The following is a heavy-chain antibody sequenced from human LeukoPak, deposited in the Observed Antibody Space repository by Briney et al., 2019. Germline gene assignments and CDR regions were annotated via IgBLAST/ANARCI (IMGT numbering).Heavy chain of an antibody. J-gene: IGHJ4*02. V-gene: IGHV3-73*01. CDR1: GFTFSGSA. Sequence: GGSLRLSCAASGFTFSGSAMHWVRQASGKGLEWVGRIRSKANSYATAYAASVKGRFTISRDDSKNTAYLQMNSLKTEDTAVYYCTRLSFRSSWQDWGQGTLVTVSS. D-gene: IGHD6-13*01. CDR3: TRLSFRSSWQD. CDR2: IRSKANSYAT.